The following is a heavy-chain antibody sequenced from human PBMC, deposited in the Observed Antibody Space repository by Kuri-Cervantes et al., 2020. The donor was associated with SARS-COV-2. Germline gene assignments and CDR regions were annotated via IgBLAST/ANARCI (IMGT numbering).Heavy chain of an antibody. CDR3: AKDYYSSSSNYFDY. CDR1: GFTFSNAW. D-gene: IGHD6-6*01. J-gene: IGHJ4*02. V-gene: IGHV3-15*01. Sequence: GESLKISCAASGFTFSNAWMSWVRQAPGKGLEWVGRIKSKTDGGTTDYAAPVKGRFTISRDDSKNTLYLQMNSLKTEDTAVYYCAKDYYSSSSNYFDYWGQGTLVTVSS. CDR2: IKSKTDGGTT.